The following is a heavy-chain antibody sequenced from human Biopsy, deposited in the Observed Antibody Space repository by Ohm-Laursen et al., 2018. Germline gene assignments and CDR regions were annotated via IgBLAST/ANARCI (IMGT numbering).Heavy chain of an antibody. Sequence: GTLSLTCTVSGDSISTYYWSWIRQPPGKGLQWIGYIYYTGNTDYNPSLQSRVTISVDTSKNHFSLRLRSMTPADTAMYYCARDRGYYSDRTIPGYFDLWGRGTLVTVSS. V-gene: IGHV4-59*01. J-gene: IGHJ2*01. CDR2: IYYTGNT. CDR1: GDSISTYY. CDR3: ARDRGYYSDRTIPGYFDL. D-gene: IGHD3-22*01.